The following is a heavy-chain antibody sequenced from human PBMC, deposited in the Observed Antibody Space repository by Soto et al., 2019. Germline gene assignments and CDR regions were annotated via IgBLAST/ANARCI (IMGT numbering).Heavy chain of an antibody. Sequence: ASVKVSCKASGYSFSSLGMHWVRQAPGQRLEWMGWIHGGNGNTKYSQKYQGRVTMTRDTSASTAYMELSSLTSEDTAVYYCTNSYCGSMSCLGNYCGQGSLVTVSS. D-gene: IGHD2-2*01. CDR1: GYSFSSLG. CDR2: IHGGNGNT. V-gene: IGHV1-3*01. CDR3: TNSYCGSMSCLGNY. J-gene: IGHJ4*02.